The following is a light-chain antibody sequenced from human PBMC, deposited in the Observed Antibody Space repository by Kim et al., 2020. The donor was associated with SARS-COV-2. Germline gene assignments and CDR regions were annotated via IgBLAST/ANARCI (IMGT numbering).Light chain of an antibody. Sequence: SYELTQPLSVSVSPGQTASITCSGDKLGDKYACWYQQKPGQSPVLVIYQDSKRPSGIPERFSGSNSGNTATLTISGTQAMDEADYYCQAWDSSTLYVFGTGTKVTVL. V-gene: IGLV3-1*01. CDR1: KLGDKY. CDR3: QAWDSSTLYV. J-gene: IGLJ1*01. CDR2: QDS.